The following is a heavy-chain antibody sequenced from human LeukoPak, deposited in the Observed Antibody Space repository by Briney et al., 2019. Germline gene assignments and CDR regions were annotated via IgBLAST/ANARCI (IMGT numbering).Heavy chain of an antibody. Sequence: TETLSLTCTVSGGSISSYYWSGIRQPPGKGLEWIGYIYTSESTNYNASLKSRVTISVDTSKNQFSLKLSSVTAADTAVYYCARLHGWLPSADFWSGPGYYYYMDVWGKGTTVTVSS. J-gene: IGHJ6*03. V-gene: IGHV4-4*09. CDR1: GGSISSYY. D-gene: IGHD3-3*01. CDR2: IYTSEST. CDR3: ARLHGWLPSADFWSGPGYYYYMDV.